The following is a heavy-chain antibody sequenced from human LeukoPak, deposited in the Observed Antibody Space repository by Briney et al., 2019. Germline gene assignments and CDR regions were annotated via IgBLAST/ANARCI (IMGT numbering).Heavy chain of an antibody. V-gene: IGHV3-7*05. CDR2: IKGDGSET. CDR3: ARLGSRSAMDV. D-gene: IGHD1-26*01. Sequence: GGSLRLSCAASGFTLSGYWMGWVRQAPGKGLQWVANIKGDGSETYYEDSVRGRFTISRDNAKNSLYLQMNSLRAEDTAVYYCARLGSRSAMDVWGQGTTVTVSS. CDR1: GFTLSGYW. J-gene: IGHJ6*02.